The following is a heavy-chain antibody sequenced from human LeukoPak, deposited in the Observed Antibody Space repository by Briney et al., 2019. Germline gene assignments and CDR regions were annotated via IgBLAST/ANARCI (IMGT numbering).Heavy chain of an antibody. CDR1: GFTFSSYS. D-gene: IGHD3-9*01. CDR2: IISSSRHI. Sequence: PGGCLRLACAVYGFTFSSYSIKWARQAPGKGLEWVPSIISSSRHIYYAHSMKGRFTISEDTAKNSLYLQMNSLRAADTAVYYCARGRGLRYVDWSYYFDYWGQGTLVTVSS. CDR3: ARGRGLRYVDWSYYFDY. J-gene: IGHJ4*02. V-gene: IGHV3-21*01.